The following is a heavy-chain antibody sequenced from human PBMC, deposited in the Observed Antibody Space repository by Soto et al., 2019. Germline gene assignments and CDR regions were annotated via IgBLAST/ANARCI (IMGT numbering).Heavy chain of an antibody. CDR3: VCDAPNSAASMGVGTSSYYYYGMEG. CDR2: INPSSGST. V-gene: IGHV1-46*01. CDR1: GYTFTSYY. D-gene: IGHD3-10*01. Sequence: GASVKVSCKASGYTFTSYYMHWVRQAPGQGLEWMGIINPSSGSTSYAQKFEGRVTVRRDTARSTVYMELSRRMLEDNSVHCCVCDAPNSAASMGVGTSSYYYYGMEGWGQGTTVAVSS. J-gene: IGHJ6*01.